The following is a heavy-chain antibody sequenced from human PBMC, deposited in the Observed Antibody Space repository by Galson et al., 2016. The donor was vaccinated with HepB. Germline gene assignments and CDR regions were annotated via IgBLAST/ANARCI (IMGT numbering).Heavy chain of an antibody. V-gene: IGHV3-7*02. D-gene: IGHD4-11*01. J-gene: IGHJ4*01. CDR2: VSPNGGEE. Sequence: SLRLSCAASGFTFTNYWMNWVRQTPGKGLEWVANVSPNGGEEYYVDSVKGRFTISRDNAGTSLFLQMDSLRVDETAVYYRAATTVGSGGTRRFDHWGHGILVTVSS. CDR1: GFTFTNYW. CDR3: AATTVGSGGTRRFDH.